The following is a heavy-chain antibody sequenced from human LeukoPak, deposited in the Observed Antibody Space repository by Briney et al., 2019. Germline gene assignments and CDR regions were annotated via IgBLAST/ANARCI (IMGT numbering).Heavy chain of an antibody. CDR3: AREPTIFGVVIPPDY. Sequence: PGGSPRLSCAASGFTFSSYWMSWVRQAPGKGLEWVANIKQDGSEKYYVVSVKGRFTISRDNVKNSLYLQMNSLRAEDTAVYYCAREPTIFGVVIPPDYWGQGTLVTVSS. D-gene: IGHD3-3*01. J-gene: IGHJ4*02. CDR2: IKQDGSEK. V-gene: IGHV3-7*03. CDR1: GFTFSSYW.